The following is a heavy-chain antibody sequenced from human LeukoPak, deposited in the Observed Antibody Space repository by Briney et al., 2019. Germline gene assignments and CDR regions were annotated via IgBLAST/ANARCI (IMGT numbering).Heavy chain of an antibody. CDR2: ISGSGGST. V-gene: IGHV3-23*01. J-gene: IGHJ6*02. Sequence: GGSLRLSCAASGFTVSSNYMSWVRQAPGKGLEWVSAISGSGGSTYYADSVKGRFTISRDNSKNTLYLQMNSLRAEDTAVYYCAKALTYYYGSGSYDPVVMDVWGQGTTVTVSS. CDR3: AKALTYYYGSGSYDPVVMDV. D-gene: IGHD3-10*01. CDR1: GFTVSSNY.